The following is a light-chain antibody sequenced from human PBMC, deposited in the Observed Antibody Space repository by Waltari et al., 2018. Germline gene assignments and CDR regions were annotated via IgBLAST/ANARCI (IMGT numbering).Light chain of an antibody. CDR1: QSIGRY. CDR3: QNHERLPAT. CDR2: GAS. J-gene: IGKJ1*01. V-gene: IGKV3-20*01. Sequence: EIVLTQSPGTMSLSPGDRAPPSCRASQSIGRYLAWYQQKPDQAPRLLIYGASSRATGIPARFSGSGSGTDFSLTISRLEPEDFAVYYCQNHERLPATFGQGTKVEIK.